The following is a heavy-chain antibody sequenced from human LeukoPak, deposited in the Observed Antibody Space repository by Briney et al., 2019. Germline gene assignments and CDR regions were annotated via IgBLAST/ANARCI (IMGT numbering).Heavy chain of an antibody. V-gene: IGHV3-53*01. D-gene: IGHD6-19*01. CDR2: IADDGTT. CDR1: GFTFSSYS. J-gene: IGHJ4*02. CDR3: ARDSTTSGWYEVGY. Sequence: GGSLRLSCAASGFTFSSYSMNWVRQAPGMGLECVSVIADDGTTYYADSVKGRFTISRDNSKNIVFLQMNSLSAEDTAVYYCARDSTTSGWYEVGYWGQGTLVTVSS.